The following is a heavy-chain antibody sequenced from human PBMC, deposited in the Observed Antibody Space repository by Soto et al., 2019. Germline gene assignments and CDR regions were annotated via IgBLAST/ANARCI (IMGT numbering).Heavy chain of an antibody. V-gene: IGHV4-39*01. CDR3: ARSGGGCSGGSCYSFYLNWFDP. J-gene: IGHJ5*02. D-gene: IGHD2-15*01. Sequence: SETLSLTCTVSGGSISSSSYYWGWIRQPPGKGLEWIGNIYYSGSTYYNPSLKSRVTISVDTSKNQFSLKLSSVTAADTAVYYCARSGGGCSGGSCYSFYLNWFDPWGQGTLVTVSS. CDR2: IYYSGST. CDR1: GGSISSSSYY.